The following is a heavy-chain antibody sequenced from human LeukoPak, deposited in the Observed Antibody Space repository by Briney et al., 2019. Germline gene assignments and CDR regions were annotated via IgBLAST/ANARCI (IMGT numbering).Heavy chain of an antibody. CDR1: GFTFSNYA. CDR3: AREVGSWYDY. CDR2: IDSRSGTI. D-gene: IGHD6-13*01. Sequence: PGGSLRLSCAVSGFTFSNYAMSWVRQAPGTGLEWVSYIDSRSGTIYYADSVKGRFTISRDNAKKSLYLQVNSLRDEDTAVYYCAREVGSWYDYWGQGTPVTVSS. J-gene: IGHJ4*02. V-gene: IGHV3-48*02.